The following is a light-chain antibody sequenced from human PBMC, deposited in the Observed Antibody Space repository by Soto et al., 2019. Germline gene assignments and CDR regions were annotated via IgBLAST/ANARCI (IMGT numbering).Light chain of an antibody. CDR1: QGIKTW. V-gene: IGKV1-5*01. J-gene: IGKJ1*01. CDR2: DAS. Sequence: DIQMTQSPSALSASLGDRVTVTCRASQGIKTWLAWYQRKPGRAPNLLIYDASSLQSGVPSRFSGSGSGTEFTLTISSLQPDDSATYYCQQYESYSWTFGQGTKVDI. CDR3: QQYESYSWT.